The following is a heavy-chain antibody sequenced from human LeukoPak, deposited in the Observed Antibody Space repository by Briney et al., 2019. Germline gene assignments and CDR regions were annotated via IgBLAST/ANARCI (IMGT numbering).Heavy chain of an antibody. D-gene: IGHD6-19*01. CDR3: ASLVLFLNPSGGRAAKQGGFDY. CDR1: GGTFSSYA. CDR2: IIPIFGTA. J-gene: IGHJ4*02. Sequence: ASVNVSCKASGGTFSSYAISWVRQAPGQGLEWMGGIIPIFGTANYAQKFQGRVTITADESTSTAYMELSSLRSEDTAVYYCASLVLFLNPSGGRAAKQGGFDYWGQGTLVTVSS. V-gene: IGHV1-69*13.